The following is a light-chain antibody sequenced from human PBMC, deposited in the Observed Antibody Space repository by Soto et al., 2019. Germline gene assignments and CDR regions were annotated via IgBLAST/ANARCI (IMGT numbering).Light chain of an antibody. Sequence: DIQMTQSPSSVSASVGDRVTITCRASHWIDDWLAWYQQKPGKAPNLLINKASSLEYGVPSRFSGSKSETEFTLTISSLQPEDFATYYCQQYYRYPPAFGPGTKVDIK. J-gene: IGKJ3*01. CDR3: QQYYRYPPA. CDR2: KAS. V-gene: IGKV1-5*03. CDR1: HWIDDW.